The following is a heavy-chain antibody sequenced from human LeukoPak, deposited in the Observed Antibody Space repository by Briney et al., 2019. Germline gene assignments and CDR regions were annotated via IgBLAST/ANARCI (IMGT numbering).Heavy chain of an antibody. J-gene: IGHJ4*02. CDR2: IYHSGGT. Sequence: SGTLSLTCAVSGGSISSSNWWSWVRQPPGKGLEWIGEIYHSGGTNYNPSLKSRVTISVDKSKNQFSLKLSSVTAADTAVYYCARLEGYCSGGSCPFDYWGQGTLVTVSS. CDR3: ARLEGYCSGGSCPFDY. CDR1: GGSISSSNW. D-gene: IGHD2-15*01. V-gene: IGHV4-4*02.